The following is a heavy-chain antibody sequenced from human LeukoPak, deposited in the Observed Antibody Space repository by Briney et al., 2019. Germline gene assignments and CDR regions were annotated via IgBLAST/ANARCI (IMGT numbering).Heavy chain of an antibody. D-gene: IGHD1-1*01. CDR1: GYTFTGYY. CDR3: AREGVDWNHSVYYFDY. Sequence: ASVKVSCKASGYTFTGYYMHWVRQAPGQELEWMGWINPNSGGTNYAQEFQGRVTMTRDTSISTAYMELSRLRSDDTAVYYCAREGVDWNHSVYYFDYWGQGTLVTVSS. J-gene: IGHJ4*02. CDR2: INPNSGGT. V-gene: IGHV1-2*02.